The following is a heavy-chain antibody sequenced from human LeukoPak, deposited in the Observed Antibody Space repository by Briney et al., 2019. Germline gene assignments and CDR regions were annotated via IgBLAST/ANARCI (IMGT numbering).Heavy chain of an antibody. CDR1: GFSFIHAW. CDR3: TRAPLPGIVVVPAALF. CDR2: IKSKGGGGTT. J-gene: IGHJ4*02. D-gene: IGHD2-2*01. V-gene: IGHV3-15*01. Sequence: GGSLRLSCTTSGFSFIHAWMTWVRQAPGKGLEWVGRIKSKGGGGTTDYAAPVEGRITISRDDSKNTLYLQMNGLKTEDTAVYYCTRAPLPGIVVVPAALFWGQGTLVTVSS.